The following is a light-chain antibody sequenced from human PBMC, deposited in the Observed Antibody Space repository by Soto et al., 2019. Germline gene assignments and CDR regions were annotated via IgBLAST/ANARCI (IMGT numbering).Light chain of an antibody. CDR2: GAS. CDR1: RDISNS. J-gene: IGKJ1*01. V-gene: IGKV1-12*01. CDR3: QQTSAFPRT. Sequence: DIKMTPSPSSVSASVGERVAIICRASRDISNSLAWYQQTPGKAPKLLIRGASSLHRGVPSRFGGGGAGAEFTLTISSLQPEDFATYYCQQTSAFPRTFGQGTKVDI.